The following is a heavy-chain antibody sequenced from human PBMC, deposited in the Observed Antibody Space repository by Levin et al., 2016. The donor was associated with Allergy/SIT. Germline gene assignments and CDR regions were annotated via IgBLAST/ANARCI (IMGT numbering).Heavy chain of an antibody. Sequence: ASVKVSCKASGYTFSSYVITWVRQAPGQGLEWMGWISVYGGNTNYAQKFQGRVTMTADTSATTAYMELGSLRSDDTAIYYCARGGTTPYYYGMDVWGQGTTVTVSS. CDR2: ISVYGGNT. J-gene: IGHJ6*02. V-gene: IGHV1-18*01. CDR1: GYTFSSYV. CDR3: ARGGTTPYYYGMDV. D-gene: IGHD1-26*01.